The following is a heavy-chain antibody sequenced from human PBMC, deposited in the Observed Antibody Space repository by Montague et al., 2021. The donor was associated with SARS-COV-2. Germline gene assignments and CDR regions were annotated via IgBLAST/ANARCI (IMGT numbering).Heavy chain of an antibody. D-gene: IGHD3-10*01. CDR2: IYYSGST. CDR3: AGVQRGYYYGLGVSAHFDD. CDR1: GGSISNYY. Sequence: SETLSLTCTVSGGSISNYYWSWIRQPPGKGLEWIGYIYYSGSTNYNPSLKSRVTISVDTSKSQFSLKLSSVTAADTAVYYCAGVQRGYYYGLGVSAHFDDWGQGTLVTVSS. V-gene: IGHV4-59*01. J-gene: IGHJ4*02.